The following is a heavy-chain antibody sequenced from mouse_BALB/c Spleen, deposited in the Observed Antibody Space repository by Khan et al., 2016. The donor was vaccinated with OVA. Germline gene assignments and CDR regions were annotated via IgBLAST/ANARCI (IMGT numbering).Heavy chain of an antibody. CDR1: GYTFTSYW. J-gene: IGHJ3*01. V-gene: IGHV1-7*01. D-gene: IGHD1-1*01. CDR3: VNHGSSSAWFTY. CDR2: INPSTDYT. Sequence: VQLQQSGAELAKPGASVKMSCKASGYTFTSYWMHWVKQRPGQGLEWIGYINPSTDYTEYNQKFKDKATLTADKSYSTAYMQLTSLTSEDSAFYYCVNHGSSSAWFTYWGQGTLVTVSA.